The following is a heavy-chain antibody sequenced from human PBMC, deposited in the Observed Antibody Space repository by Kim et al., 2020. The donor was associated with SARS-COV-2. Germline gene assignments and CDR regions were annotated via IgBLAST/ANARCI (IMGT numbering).Heavy chain of an antibody. D-gene: IGHD3-3*01. V-gene: IGHV3-23*01. Sequence: GGSLRLSCAASGFTFSRDAMSWVRQAPGKGLEWVSAINGSGGRTYYADSVKGRFTISRDNSKNTLYLQMNSLRAEDTAVYYCAKDVSRITIFGLVTRGGIDVWGQGTPVTVSS. J-gene: IGHJ6*02. CDR3: AKDVSRITIFGLVTRGGIDV. CDR2: INGSGGRT. CDR1: GFTFSRDA.